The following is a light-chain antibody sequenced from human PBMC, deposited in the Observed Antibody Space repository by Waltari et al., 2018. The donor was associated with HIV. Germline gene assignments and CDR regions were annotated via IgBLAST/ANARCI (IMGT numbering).Light chain of an antibody. CDR2: EVS. J-gene: IGLJ2*01. Sequence: QSALTQPASVSGSFGQSITISCTGTSSDVGSYNLVSWYQYHPGKAPTLIIYEVSKRPSGVSNRFAGSKSGNTASLTVSGLQAEYEAHYYCCSYARSGIPFGGGTKLTIL. CDR3: CSYARSGIP. CDR1: SSDVGSYNL. V-gene: IGLV2-23*02.